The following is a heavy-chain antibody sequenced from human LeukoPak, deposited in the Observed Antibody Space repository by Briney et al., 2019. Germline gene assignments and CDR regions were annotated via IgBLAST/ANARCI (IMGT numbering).Heavy chain of an antibody. Sequence: SQTLSLTCTVSGGSICSGSYYWSWIRQPAGKGLEWIGRIYTSGSNNYNPSLKRRVTISVDTSKTQFSLKLSSVTAADTAVYYWARASYDTPFDYWGQGTLVTVSS. D-gene: IGHD3-22*01. CDR1: GGSICSGSYY. V-gene: IGHV4-61*02. CDR2: IYTSGSN. J-gene: IGHJ4*02. CDR3: ARASYDTPFDY.